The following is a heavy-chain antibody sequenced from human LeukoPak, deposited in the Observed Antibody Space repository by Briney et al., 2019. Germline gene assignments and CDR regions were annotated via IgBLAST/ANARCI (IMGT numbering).Heavy chain of an antibody. D-gene: IGHD6-13*01. CDR2: ISSSSTYI. J-gene: IGHJ4*02. Sequence: GGSLRLSCAASGFTFRSYSMNWVRQAPGKGLEWVSTISSSSTYIYYADSVKGRFTISRDNAENSVYLQMDSLRGDDTAVYYCARDLRLAAPGGFDYWGQGTLVTVSS. V-gene: IGHV3-21*01. CDR1: GFTFRSYS. CDR3: ARDLRLAAPGGFDY.